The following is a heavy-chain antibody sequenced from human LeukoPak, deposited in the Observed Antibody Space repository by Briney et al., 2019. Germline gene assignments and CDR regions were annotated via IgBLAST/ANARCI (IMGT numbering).Heavy chain of an antibody. D-gene: IGHD4-17*01. J-gene: IGHJ3*02. V-gene: IGHV5-51*01. CDR2: IFPGDSDT. CDR1: GYSFTGYW. Sequence: GESLKISCEGSGYSFTGYWINWVRQMPGKGLEWMGIIFPGDSDTRYSPSFQGQVTISADKSINTAYLQWSSLKASDTAMYYCARTTTVTTGDAFDIWGQGTMVTVSS. CDR3: ARTTTVTTGDAFDI.